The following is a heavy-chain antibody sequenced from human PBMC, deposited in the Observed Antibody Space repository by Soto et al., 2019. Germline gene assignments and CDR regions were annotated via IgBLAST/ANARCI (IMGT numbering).Heavy chain of an antibody. CDR2: IYYSGST. CDR3: ARDSRDYDYVWGSYRYGYYFDY. CDR1: GGSISSGDYY. J-gene: IGHJ4*02. Sequence: QVQLQESGPGLVKPSQTLSLTCTVSGGSISSGDYYWSWIRQPPGKGLEWIGYIYYSGSTYYNPSLKSRVTISVDTSKNQFSLKLSSVTAADTAVYYCARDSRDYDYVWGSYRYGYYFDYWGQGTLVTVSS. D-gene: IGHD3-16*02. V-gene: IGHV4-30-4*01.